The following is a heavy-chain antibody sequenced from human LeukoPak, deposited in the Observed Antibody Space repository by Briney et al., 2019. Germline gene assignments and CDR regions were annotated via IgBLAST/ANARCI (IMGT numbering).Heavy chain of an antibody. V-gene: IGHV1-2*02. D-gene: IGHD6-13*01. CDR3: AAYSSSWYGGGDY. Sequence: ASVKVSCKASGYIFSDYHMHWVRQAPGQGLEWMGWINPNSGGTNYAQKFQGRVTMTRDTSISTAYMELSRLRSEDTAVYYCAAYSSSWYGGGDYWGQGTLVTVSS. CDR1: GYIFSDYH. J-gene: IGHJ4*02. CDR2: INPNSGGT.